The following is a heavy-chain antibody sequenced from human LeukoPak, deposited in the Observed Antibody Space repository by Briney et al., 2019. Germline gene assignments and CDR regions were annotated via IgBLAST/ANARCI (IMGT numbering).Heavy chain of an antibody. CDR3: ARRRGDV. V-gene: IGHV4-39*01. Sequence: SETLSLTCTVSGGSISSSSDYWAWIRQPPGKGLEWLGITYYSGSTYYNPSLKSRVTISVDTSKNQFSLKLSSVTAADMAVYYCARRRGDVWGKGTTVTVSS. CDR1: GGSISSSSDY. CDR2: TYYSGST. J-gene: IGHJ6*04.